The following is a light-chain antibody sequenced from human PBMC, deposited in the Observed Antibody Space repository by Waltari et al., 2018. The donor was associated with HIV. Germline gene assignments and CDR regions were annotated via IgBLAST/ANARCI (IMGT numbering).Light chain of an antibody. J-gene: IGLJ2*01. V-gene: IGLV3-19*01. CDR2: GKN. CDR1: SLRSDS. CDR3: NSRDSSGNHVV. Sequence: SSELTQDHAVSVALGQTVRLTCQGDSLRSDSASWYQQKPGQAPVLVIYGKNNRPSRIPDRFSGSSSGNTASLTITGAQAEDEADYYCNSRDSSGNHVVFGGGTKLTVL.